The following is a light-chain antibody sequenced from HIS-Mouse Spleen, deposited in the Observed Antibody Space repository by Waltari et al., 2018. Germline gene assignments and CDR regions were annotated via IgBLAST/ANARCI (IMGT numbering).Light chain of an antibody. V-gene: IGLV3-19*01. CDR1: SLRSYY. CDR2: GKN. J-gene: IGLJ1*01. Sequence: SSELTQDPAVSVAFGQTVSITCQGDSLRSYYASRYQQKPGPAPVLVIYGKNNRPSGIPDRFSGSSSGNTASLTITGAQAEDEADYYCNSRDSSGNHYVFGTGTKVTVL. CDR3: NSRDSSGNHYV.